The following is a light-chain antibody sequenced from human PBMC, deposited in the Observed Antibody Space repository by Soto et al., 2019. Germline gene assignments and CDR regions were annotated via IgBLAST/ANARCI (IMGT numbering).Light chain of an antibody. CDR2: DNN. Sequence: QSVLTQPPSVSAAPGQKVTISCSGSSSNIGNNYVSWYQQLPGTAPKPLIYDNNKRPSGIPDRFSGSKSGTSATLGITGLQTGDEADYYCGTWDSSLSVPYVFGTGTKLTVL. CDR1: SSNIGNNY. V-gene: IGLV1-51*01. CDR3: GTWDSSLSVPYV. J-gene: IGLJ1*01.